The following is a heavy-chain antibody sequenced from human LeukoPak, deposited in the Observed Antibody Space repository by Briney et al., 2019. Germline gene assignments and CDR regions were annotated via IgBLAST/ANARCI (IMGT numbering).Heavy chain of an antibody. V-gene: IGHV4-4*07. CDR3: ARDQKYCSGGSCPYNWFDP. D-gene: IGHD2-15*01. Sequence: PSETLSLTCAVYGGSFSGYYWSWIRQPAGKGLEWIGRIYTSGGTNYNPSLKSRVTMSVDTSKNQFSLKLSSVTAADTAVYYCARDQKYCSGGSCPYNWFDPRGQGTLVTVSS. CDR1: GGSFSGYY. J-gene: IGHJ5*02. CDR2: IYTSGGT.